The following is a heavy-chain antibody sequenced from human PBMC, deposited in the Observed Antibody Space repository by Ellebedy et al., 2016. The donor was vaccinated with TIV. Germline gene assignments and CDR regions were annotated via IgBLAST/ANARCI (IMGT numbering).Heavy chain of an antibody. D-gene: IGHD6-13*01. V-gene: IGHV7-4-1*02. Sequence: ASVKVSCKASGYTFTTYYMHWVRHVPGQGLEWMGWINTNTRSPTYAQGFTGRFVFSVDTSVSTAYLEISSLKAEDTGVYYCARDVAEDGAYWGQGTLVTVSS. CDR2: INTNTRSP. J-gene: IGHJ4*02. CDR3: ARDVAEDGAY. CDR1: GYTFTTYY.